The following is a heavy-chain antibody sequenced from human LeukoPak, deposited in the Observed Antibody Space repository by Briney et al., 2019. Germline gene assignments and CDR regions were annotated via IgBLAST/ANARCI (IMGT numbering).Heavy chain of an antibody. J-gene: IGHJ4*02. Sequence: PGRSLRLSCTASGFIFSDYYMNWIRQAPGTGLEWVSYISSSGSTIYYADSVKGRFTISRDNAKTSLYLQMNSLRAEDTAVYYCPRAGGWAGPFNYWGQGTLVTVSS. CDR2: ISSSGSTI. CDR1: GFIFSDYY. V-gene: IGHV3-11*01. D-gene: IGHD3/OR15-3a*01. CDR3: PRAGGWAGPFNY.